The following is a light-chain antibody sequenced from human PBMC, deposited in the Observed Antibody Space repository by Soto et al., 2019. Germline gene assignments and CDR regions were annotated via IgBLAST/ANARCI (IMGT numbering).Light chain of an antibody. J-gene: IGKJ4*01. CDR3: QQYNSYLT. V-gene: IGKV1-5*03. CDR2: KAS. CDR1: QTISSW. Sequence: DIQMTQSPSTLSGSVGYRFTITCRASQTISSWLAWYQQKPGKAPKLLIYKASTLKSGVPSRFSGSGSGTEFTLTISSLQPDDFATYYCQQYNSYLTFGGGTKVDIK.